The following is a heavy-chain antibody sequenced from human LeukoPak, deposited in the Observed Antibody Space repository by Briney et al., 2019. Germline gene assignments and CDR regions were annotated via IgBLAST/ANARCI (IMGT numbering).Heavy chain of an antibody. CDR3: ARNGRRHIAVAEFDY. D-gene: IGHD6-19*01. CDR1: GYSFTNYW. J-gene: IGHJ4*02. V-gene: IGHV5-51*01. CDR2: IYPGDSDT. Sequence: GESLKISCKGSGYSFTNYWIGWVRQMPGKGLEWVAIIYPGDSDTRYSPSFQGQVTISADKSISTAYLQWSSLKASDTAMYYCARNGRRHIAVAEFDYWGQGTLVTVSS.